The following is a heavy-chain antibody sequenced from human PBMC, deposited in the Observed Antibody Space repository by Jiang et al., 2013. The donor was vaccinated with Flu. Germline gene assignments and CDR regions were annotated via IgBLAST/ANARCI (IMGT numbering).Heavy chain of an antibody. Sequence: GAEVKKPGESLKISCKGSGYTFSNYLIGWVRQMPGKGLEWMGIIYPGDSDTRYSPSFQGQVTISADKSISTAYLQWSSLKASDTAIYYCARLLNRWFDPWGQGTLVTVSS. J-gene: IGHJ5*02. CDR3: ARLLNRWFDP. V-gene: IGHV5-51*03. CDR1: GYTFSNYL. CDR2: IYPGDSDT.